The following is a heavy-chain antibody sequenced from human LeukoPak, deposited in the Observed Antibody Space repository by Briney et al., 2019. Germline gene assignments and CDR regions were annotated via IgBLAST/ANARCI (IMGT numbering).Heavy chain of an antibody. CDR2: IKQDGSEK. Sequence: SGGSLRLSCAASGFIFSSYWMSWVRQAPGKGLEWVANIKQDGSEKYYVDSVEGRFTISRDNAKNSLYLQMNSLRAEDTAVYYCARRYYDFCCGMDVWGQGTTVTVSS. D-gene: IGHD3-3*01. CDR1: GFIFSSYW. V-gene: IGHV3-7*03. CDR3: ARRYYDFCCGMDV. J-gene: IGHJ6*02.